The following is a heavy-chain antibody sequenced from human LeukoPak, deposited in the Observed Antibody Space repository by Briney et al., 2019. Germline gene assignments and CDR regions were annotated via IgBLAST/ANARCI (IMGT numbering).Heavy chain of an antibody. J-gene: IGHJ6*03. CDR3: ARHYDSSRTLDYYYMDV. D-gene: IGHD6-13*01. Sequence: GESLKISCKGSGYSFTTFWIGWVRQMPGKGLEWMGLIYPGDSDTRYSPSFQGQVTISADKSISTAYLQWSSLKASDTAMYYCARHYDSSRTLDYYYMDVWGKGTTVTVSS. CDR1: GYSFTTFW. V-gene: IGHV5-51*01. CDR2: IYPGDSDT.